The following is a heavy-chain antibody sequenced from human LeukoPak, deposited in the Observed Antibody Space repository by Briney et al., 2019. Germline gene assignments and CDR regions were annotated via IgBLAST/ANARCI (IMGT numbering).Heavy chain of an antibody. CDR1: GFTFSSYA. D-gene: IGHD3-3*02. J-gene: IGHJ5*02. V-gene: IGHV3-23*01. Sequence: GGSLSLSCVASGFTFSSYAVSWFRQAPGKGLEWVSTVGRSGVDTYYADSVRSRFTISKDSSKNTLQMNSLSAEDTAIYYCVKHSGGIYGNSDAWGQGILVTVSS. CDR3: VKHSGGIYGNSDA. CDR2: VGRSGVDT.